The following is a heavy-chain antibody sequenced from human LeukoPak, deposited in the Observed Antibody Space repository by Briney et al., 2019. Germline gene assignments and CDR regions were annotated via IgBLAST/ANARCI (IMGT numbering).Heavy chain of an antibody. CDR3: ARDNSVRDEAWWFNP. CDR1: GGTFSSYV. CDR2: ISPSGGST. V-gene: IGHV1-46*01. J-gene: IGHJ5*02. D-gene: IGHD5-24*01. Sequence: ASVKVSCKASGGTFSSYVISWVRQAPGQGPEWMGVISPSGGSTTYAQESQGRVTLTRDMSTSTDYLELSSLRSEDTAVYYCARDNSVRDEAWWFNPWGQGTLVTVSS.